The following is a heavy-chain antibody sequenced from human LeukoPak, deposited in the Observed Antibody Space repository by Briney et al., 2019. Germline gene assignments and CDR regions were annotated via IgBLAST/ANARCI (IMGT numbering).Heavy chain of an antibody. V-gene: IGHV3-11*04. CDR2: ISSSGSTI. Sequence: GGSLRLSCAASGFTFSDYYMSWIRQAPGKGLEWVSYISSSGSTIYYADSVKGRFTISRDNAKNSVYLQMTSLRAEDTALYYCAKDATAVPGTVYMDVWGKGTTVTISS. D-gene: IGHD6-13*01. CDR1: GFTFSDYY. J-gene: IGHJ6*03. CDR3: AKDATAVPGTVYMDV.